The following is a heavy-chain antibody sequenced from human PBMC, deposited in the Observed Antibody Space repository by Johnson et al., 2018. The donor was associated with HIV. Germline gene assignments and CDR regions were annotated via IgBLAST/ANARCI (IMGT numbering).Heavy chain of an antibody. CDR2: IAYDGRNQ. CDR3: AKDSTVAARDAFDI. V-gene: IGHV3-30*04. CDR1: GFTFSSYA. D-gene: IGHD6-19*01. Sequence: QVQLVESGGGVVQPGRSLRLSCAASGFTFSSYAMHWVRQAPGKGLEWVAVIAYDGRNQYYADSVKGRFTISRDNSKNTLYLQMNSLRAEDTAVYYCAKDSTVAARDAFDIWGQGTMVTVSS. J-gene: IGHJ3*02.